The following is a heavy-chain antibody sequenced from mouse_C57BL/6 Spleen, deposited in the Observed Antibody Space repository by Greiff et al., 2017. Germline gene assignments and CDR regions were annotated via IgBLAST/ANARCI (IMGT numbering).Heavy chain of an antibody. Sequence: QVQLQQSGAELVRPGTSVKLSCKASGYTFTNYWIGWAKQRPGHGLEWIGDIYPGGGYTNYNEKFKGKATLSADKSSSTAYIQFSSLTSEDSAIDYCSRENWDEEPGFSYWGQGTLVTVSA. D-gene: IGHD4-1*01. CDR2: IYPGGGYT. CDR1: GYTFTNYW. V-gene: IGHV1-63*01. J-gene: IGHJ3*01. CDR3: SRENWDEEPGFSY.